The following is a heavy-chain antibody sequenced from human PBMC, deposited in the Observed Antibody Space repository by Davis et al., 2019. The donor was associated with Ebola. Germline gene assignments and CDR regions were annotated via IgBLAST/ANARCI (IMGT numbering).Heavy chain of an antibody. CDR1: GFTFSSYE. J-gene: IGHJ4*02. CDR2: ISYDGSKQ. V-gene: IGHV3-30*04. CDR3: ARPREGNIPAPFDS. Sequence: GESLKISCATSGFTFSSYEMNWVRQAPGKGLERMAVISYDGSKQFYADSVKGRFTISRDDSKNTLYLQMNNLRPEDTAVYFCARPREGNIPAPFDSWGQGTLVSVSS.